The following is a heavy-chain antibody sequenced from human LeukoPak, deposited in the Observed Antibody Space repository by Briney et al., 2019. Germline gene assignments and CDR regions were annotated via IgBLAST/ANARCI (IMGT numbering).Heavy chain of an antibody. J-gene: IGHJ3*02. D-gene: IGHD3-10*01. CDR2: IYTSGST. CDR3: ARDRGNYDAFDI. CDR1: GGSISSYY. Sequence: SETLSLTCTGSGGSISSYYWSWLRQPAGKGLEWLGRIYTSGSTNYNPSLKSRVTMSVGTSKNQFSLKLSSVTAADTAVYYCARDRGNYDAFDIWGQGTMVTVSS. V-gene: IGHV4-4*07.